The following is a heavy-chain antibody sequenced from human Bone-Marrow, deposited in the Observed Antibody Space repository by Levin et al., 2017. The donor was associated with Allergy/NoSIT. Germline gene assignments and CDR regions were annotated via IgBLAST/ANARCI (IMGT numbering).Heavy chain of an antibody. CDR3: ARDLGVTARSSDY. CDR2: INGDGGGT. D-gene: IGHD2-21*02. CDR1: GFTFNTNW. V-gene: IGHV3-74*01. Sequence: QRGESLKISCAASGFTFNTNWMHWVRQAPGKGLVWVSRINGDGGGTSYADAVKGRFTISRDNAKNTLYLQMDSLRAEDTAMYYCARDLGVTARSSDYWGRGTPVTVSS. J-gene: IGHJ4*02.